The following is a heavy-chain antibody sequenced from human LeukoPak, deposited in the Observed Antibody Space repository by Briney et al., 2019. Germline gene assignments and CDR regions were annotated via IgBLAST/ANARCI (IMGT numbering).Heavy chain of an antibody. J-gene: IGHJ5*02. D-gene: IGHD6-13*01. Sequence: GGSLRLSCAASGFTFSSYAVSWVRQAPGKGLEWVSAISGSGGSTYYADSVKGRFTISRDNSKNTLYLQMNSLRAEDTAVYYCANLGYSSSWYPGVWFDPWGQGTLVTVSS. CDR3: ANLGYSSSWYPGVWFDP. CDR1: GFTFSSYA. V-gene: IGHV3-23*01. CDR2: ISGSGGST.